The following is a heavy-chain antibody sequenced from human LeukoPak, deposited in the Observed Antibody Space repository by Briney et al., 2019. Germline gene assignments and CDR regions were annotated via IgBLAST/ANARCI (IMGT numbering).Heavy chain of an antibody. V-gene: IGHV3-11*04. CDR2: ISNSGGAI. CDR1: GLTFSYYY. D-gene: IGHD1-26*01. J-gene: IGHJ4*02. Sequence: GGSLRLSCAASGLTFSYYYMSWIRQAPGKGLEWVSYISNSGGAIYYADSVKGRFTISRDNAMNSLFLQMNSLRAEDTAVYYCARVRGSYSSDSWGQGTLVTVSS. CDR3: ARVRGSYSSDS.